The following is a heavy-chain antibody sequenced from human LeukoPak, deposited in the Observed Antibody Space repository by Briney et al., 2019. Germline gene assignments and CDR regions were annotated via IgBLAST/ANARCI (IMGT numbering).Heavy chain of an antibody. V-gene: IGHV3-23*01. J-gene: IGHJ4*02. CDR1: GFTFSSYG. CDR2: ISGSGGRT. CDR3: AKDLPASEWELLSGFDY. D-gene: IGHD1-26*01. Sequence: SGGSLRLSCAASGFTFSSYGMIWVRQAPGKGLEWVSTISGSGGRTFYADSVKGRFTISRDNSKNTLLLQMNSLRAEDTAVYYCAKDLPASEWELLSGFDYWGQGTLVTVSS.